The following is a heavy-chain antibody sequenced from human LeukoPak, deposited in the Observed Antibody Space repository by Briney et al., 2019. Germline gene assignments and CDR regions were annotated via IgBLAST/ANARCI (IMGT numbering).Heavy chain of an antibody. Sequence: GGSLRLSCAASGFSFIDYWMTWVRQAPGKGLEWVGNIKQDGSETYYVDSVKGRFTISRDNAKNSLYLQMNSLRAEDTAVYYCARDRGSFDWSSLGYYYYYMDVWGKGTTVTVSS. D-gene: IGHD3-9*01. CDR1: GFSFIDYW. J-gene: IGHJ6*03. V-gene: IGHV3-7*01. CDR2: IKQDGSET. CDR3: ARDRGSFDWSSLGYYYYYMDV.